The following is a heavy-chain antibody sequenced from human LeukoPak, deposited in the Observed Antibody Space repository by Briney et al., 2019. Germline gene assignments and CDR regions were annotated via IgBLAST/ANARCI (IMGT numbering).Heavy chain of an antibody. J-gene: IGHJ3*02. Sequence: SGGSLRLSCVASGFTFSSYNMNWVRQAPGRGLEWVSSIRSSSDYKYYADSVKGRFTISRDNAKNSLYLQMNSLRAEDTAVYYCARARRRDDAFDIWGQGTTVTVSS. CDR1: GFTFSSYN. V-gene: IGHV3-21*01. CDR3: ARARRRDDAFDI. D-gene: IGHD5-24*01. CDR2: IRSSSDYK.